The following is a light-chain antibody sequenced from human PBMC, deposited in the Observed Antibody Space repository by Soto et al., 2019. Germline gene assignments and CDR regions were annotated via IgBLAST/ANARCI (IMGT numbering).Light chain of an antibody. CDR2: GDN. J-gene: IGLJ2*01. CDR1: SSNIGSFYD. CDR3: QSYDNSLNHVV. V-gene: IGLV1-40*01. Sequence: QSVLTQPTSVSGAPGQRVTIPCTGSSSNIGSFYDVHWYQQLPGTVHKLLIYGDNNRPSGVPDRFSGSKSGTAASLAITGLKAEDEADYYCQSYDNSLNHVVFGGGTKLTVL.